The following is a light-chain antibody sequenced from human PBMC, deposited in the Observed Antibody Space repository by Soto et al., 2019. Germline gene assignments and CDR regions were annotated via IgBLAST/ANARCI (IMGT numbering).Light chain of an antibody. CDR3: QQCGSLPGT. J-gene: IGKJ1*01. V-gene: IGKV3-20*01. CDR1: QSVGSD. Sequence: EIVMTQSPATLSVSPGERATLPCRASQSVGSDLAWYQQKPGQAPRLLIYGASSRATGIPDRFSGSGSGTDFTLTISRLEPEDFAVYYCQQCGSLPGTFGQGTKVDIK. CDR2: GAS.